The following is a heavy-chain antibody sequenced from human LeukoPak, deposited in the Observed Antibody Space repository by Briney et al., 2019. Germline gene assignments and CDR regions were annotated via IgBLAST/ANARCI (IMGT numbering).Heavy chain of an antibody. CDR2: IYYSGST. V-gene: IGHV4-59*01. D-gene: IGHD4-23*01. CDR3: ASSNDYGGNSGFDY. J-gene: IGHJ4*02. CDR1: GVSISSYF. Sequence: PSETLSLTCTVSGVSISSYFWSWIRQPPGKGLEWIGFIYYSGSTNYNPSLKSRVTISLDTSKNQFSLKLSSVTAADTAVYYCASSNDYGGNSGFDYWGQGTLVTVSS.